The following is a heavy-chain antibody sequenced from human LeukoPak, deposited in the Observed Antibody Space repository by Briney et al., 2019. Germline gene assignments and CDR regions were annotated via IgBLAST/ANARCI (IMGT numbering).Heavy chain of an antibody. Sequence: SETLSLTCTVSGGSISSYYWSWLRQPPGKGLEWIGYIYYSGSTNYNPSLKSRVTISVDTSKNQFSLKLSSVTAADTAVYYCARAIVVVPAAIRDGWFDPWGQGTLVTVSS. CDR2: IYYSGST. V-gene: IGHV4-59*01. CDR1: GGSISSYY. CDR3: ARAIVVVPAAIRDGWFDP. D-gene: IGHD2-2*01. J-gene: IGHJ5*02.